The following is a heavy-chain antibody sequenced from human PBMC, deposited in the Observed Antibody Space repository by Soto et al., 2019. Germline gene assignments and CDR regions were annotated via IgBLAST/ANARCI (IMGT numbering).Heavy chain of an antibody. CDR3: AAGTPPLAY. CDR1: GFRFSAYA. V-gene: IGHV3-23*01. CDR2: IKNDGDAT. J-gene: IGHJ4*02. Sequence: VLLLESGGGFVQPGGSLTLSCAASGFRFSAYAMTWVRQAPGKGLEWVSNIKNDGDATYYADSVKGRFTISRDNSMNMLFLQMNSLRAQDTAVYYCAAGTPPLAYCGQWTLVTVSP. D-gene: IGHD2-15*01.